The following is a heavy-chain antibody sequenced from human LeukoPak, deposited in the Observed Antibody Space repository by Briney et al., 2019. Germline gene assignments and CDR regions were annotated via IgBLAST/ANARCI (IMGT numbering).Heavy chain of an antibody. J-gene: IGHJ5*02. Sequence: ASVKVSCKASGYTFTSYYMHWVRQAPGQGLEWMGIINPSGGSTSYAQKFQGRVTMTRDTSISTAYMELSRLRSDDTAVYYCARRRITMIVVAPWFDPWGQGTLVTVSS. CDR2: INPSGGST. D-gene: IGHD3-22*01. CDR1: GYTFTSYY. CDR3: ARRRITMIVVAPWFDP. V-gene: IGHV1-46*01.